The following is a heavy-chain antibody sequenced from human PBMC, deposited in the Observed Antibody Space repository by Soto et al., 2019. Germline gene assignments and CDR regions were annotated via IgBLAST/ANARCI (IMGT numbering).Heavy chain of an antibody. D-gene: IGHD3-22*01. J-gene: IGHJ6*02. CDR3: TTARPRLYYYDSSGYYPYYYYGMDV. CDR2: IKSKTDGGTT. V-gene: IGHV3-15*07. Sequence: PGGSKRVCSAASGLKFSNVSMNWIRQDQGKGLEWVGRIKSKTDGGTTDYAAPVKGRFTISRDDSKNTLYLQMNSLKTEDTAVYYCTTARPRLYYYDSSGYYPYYYYGMDVWGQGTTVTVSS. CDR1: GLKFSNVS.